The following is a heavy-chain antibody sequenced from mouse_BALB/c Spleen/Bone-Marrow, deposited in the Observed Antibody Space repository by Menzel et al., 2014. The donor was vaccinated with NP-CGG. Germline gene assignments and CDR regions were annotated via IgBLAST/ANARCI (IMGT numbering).Heavy chain of an antibody. CDR2: IDPANGNT. CDR1: VFNIKDTY. V-gene: IGHV14-3*02. CDR3: ASYYYGHYFDY. J-gene: IGHJ2*01. D-gene: IGHD1-1*01. Sequence: EVQLQQSGAELVKPGASVKLSCTASVFNIKDTYMHWVKQRPEQGLEWIGRIDPANGNTKYDPKFQGKATITADTSSNTAYLQLSSLTSEDTAVYYCASYYYGHYFDYWGQGTTLTVSS.